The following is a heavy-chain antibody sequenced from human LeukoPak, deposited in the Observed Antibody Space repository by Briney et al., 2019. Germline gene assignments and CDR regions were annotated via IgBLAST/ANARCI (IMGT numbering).Heavy chain of an antibody. Sequence: PGGSLRLSCAASGLTFSDYWMSWARQAPGGGLEWVSGIDKIGERTYYADSVKGRFTISRDNSENTLLLQISGLKAEDTAIYYCAKDIHNWGSDYWGQGTLVTVSS. CDR1: GLTFSDYW. V-gene: IGHV3-23*01. CDR2: IDKIGERT. J-gene: IGHJ4*02. CDR3: AKDIHNWGSDY. D-gene: IGHD7-27*01.